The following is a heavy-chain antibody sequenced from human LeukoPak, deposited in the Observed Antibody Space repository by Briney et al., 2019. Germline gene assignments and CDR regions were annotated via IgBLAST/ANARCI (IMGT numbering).Heavy chain of an antibody. CDR1: GGSFSGYY. CDR2: INHSGST. Sequence: SETLSLTCAVYGGSFSGYYWSWIRQPPGKGLEWIGEINHSGSTNYNPSLKSRVTISVDTSKNQFSLKLSSVTAADTAVYYCARGKIRCSGTSCYDRYYYGMDVWGKGTTVTVSS. CDR3: ARGKIRCSGTSCYDRYYYGMDV. D-gene: IGHD2-2*01. J-gene: IGHJ6*04. V-gene: IGHV4-34*01.